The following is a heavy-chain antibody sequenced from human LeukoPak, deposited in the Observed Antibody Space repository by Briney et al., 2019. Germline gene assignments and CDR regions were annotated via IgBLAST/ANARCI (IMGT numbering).Heavy chain of an antibody. D-gene: IGHD3-22*01. J-gene: IGHJ5*02. Sequence: ASVKVSCKASGYTFTGYYMHWVRQAPGQGLEWMGWINPNSGGTNYAQKFQGRVTMTRDTSISTAYMELSRLRSDDTAVYYCARGLDYYDSSGYPHWFDPWGQGTLVTVSS. CDR3: ARGLDYYDSSGYPHWFDP. CDR2: INPNSGGT. V-gene: IGHV1-2*02. CDR1: GYTFTGYY.